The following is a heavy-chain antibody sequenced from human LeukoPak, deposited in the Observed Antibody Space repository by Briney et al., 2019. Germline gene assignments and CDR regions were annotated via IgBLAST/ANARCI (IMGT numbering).Heavy chain of an antibody. CDR2: INPSGGST. D-gene: IGHD3-3*01. V-gene: IGHV1-46*01. CDR1: GYTFTSYY. CDR3: ARVSYDFWSGSQSAFDI. J-gene: IGHJ3*02. Sequence: ASVKVSCKASGYTFTSYYMHWVQQAPGQGLEWMGIINPSGGSTSYAQKFQGRVTMTRDTSTSTVYMELSSLRSEDTAVYYCARVSYDFWSGSQSAFDIWGQGTMVTVSS.